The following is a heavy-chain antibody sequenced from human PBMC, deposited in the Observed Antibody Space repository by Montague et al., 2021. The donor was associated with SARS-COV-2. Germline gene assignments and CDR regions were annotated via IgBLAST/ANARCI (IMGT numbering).Heavy chain of an antibody. CDR1: GGSISGDNYY. CDR2: IYYIGST. Sequence: TLSLTCTVSGGSISGDNYYWTWIRQHPGKGLEWIAYIYYIGSTYYNPSLQSRLRTSLDTSNNQFSLTLTSVTAADTAIYYCARNRGWGARGAGYIDLWGRGALVTVSS. D-gene: IGHD1-14*01. V-gene: IGHV4-31*03. CDR3: ARNRGWGARGAGYIDL. J-gene: IGHJ2*01.